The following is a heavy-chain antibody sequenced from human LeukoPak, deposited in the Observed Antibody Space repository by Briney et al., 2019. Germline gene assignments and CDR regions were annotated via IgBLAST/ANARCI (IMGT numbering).Heavy chain of an antibody. CDR1: GGTFSSYA. CDR3: ARDRYGDYTALDY. CDR2: IIPIFGTA. V-gene: IGHV1-69*13. D-gene: IGHD4-17*01. Sequence: ASVKVSCKASGGTFSSYAISWVRQAPGQGLEWMGGIIPIFGTANYAQKFQGRVTITADESTSTAYMELSSLRSEDTAVYYCARDRYGDYTALDYWGQGTLVTVSS. J-gene: IGHJ4*02.